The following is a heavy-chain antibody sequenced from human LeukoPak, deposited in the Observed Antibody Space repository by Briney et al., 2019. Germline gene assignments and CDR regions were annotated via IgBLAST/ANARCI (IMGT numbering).Heavy chain of an antibody. CDR2: IYGADAA. V-gene: IGHV3-66*02. D-gene: IGHD6-13*01. J-gene: IGHJ4*02. CDR1: GFNLSRNY. Sequence: GGSLRLSCAASGFNLSRNYMTWIRQAPGKGLEWVSLIYGADAAYYAESVRGRFIISRDNLKTTLFLQMNSLRVENTAVYYCVTSTGQQFIPYDYWGQGTHVTVSS. CDR3: VTSTGQQFIPYDY.